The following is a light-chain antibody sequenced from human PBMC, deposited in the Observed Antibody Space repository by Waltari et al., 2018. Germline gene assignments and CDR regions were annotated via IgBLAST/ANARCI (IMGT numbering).Light chain of an antibody. CDR1: HSIRSSF. CDR3: HQYGISPPFT. V-gene: IGKV3-20*01. Sequence: EIVLTQSPATLPLSPGERATLSCRASHSIRSSFLAWYQQKPGQAPRLLIYDTFSRALGIPDRFSGSGSGTDFTLTISRLEPEDFAVYYCHQYGISPPFTFGPGTRVEI. CDR2: DTF. J-gene: IGKJ3*01.